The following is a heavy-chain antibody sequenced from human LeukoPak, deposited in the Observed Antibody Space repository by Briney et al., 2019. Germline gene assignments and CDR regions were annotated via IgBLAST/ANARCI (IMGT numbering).Heavy chain of an antibody. V-gene: IGHV3-7*01. CDR1: GFTFSTYW. CDR3: ASIATTVTNHDY. D-gene: IGHD4-17*01. CDR2: TKQDGSEK. J-gene: IGHJ4*02. Sequence: GGSQRLSCAASGFTFSTYWMSWVRQAPGKGLEWVANTKQDGSEKYYVDSVKGRFTISRDNAKNSLYLQMNSLRAEDTAVYYCASIATTVTNHDYWGQGTLVTVSS.